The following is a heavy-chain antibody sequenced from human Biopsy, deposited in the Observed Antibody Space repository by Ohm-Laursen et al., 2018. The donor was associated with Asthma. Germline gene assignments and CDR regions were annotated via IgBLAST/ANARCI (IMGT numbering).Heavy chain of an antibody. Sequence: SETLSLTCTVSGGSMSSSSYYWGWIRQPPGKGLEWMGSISYTGSAYHNPSLKSRVTISVDTSKNHFSLKLSSVTAADTAVYYCASHWDWGSFFDYWGQGTPVTVSS. CDR3: ASHWDWGSFFDY. CDR2: ISYTGSA. CDR1: GGSMSSSSYY. J-gene: IGHJ4*02. V-gene: IGHV4-39*02. D-gene: IGHD7-27*01.